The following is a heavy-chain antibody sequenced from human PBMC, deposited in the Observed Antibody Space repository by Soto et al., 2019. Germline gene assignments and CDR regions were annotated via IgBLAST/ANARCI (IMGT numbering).Heavy chain of an antibody. CDR3: ARYSGSYWHYLDF. CDR2: IYPGDSDT. Sequence: GESLKTSCKGSGYSFASHWVAWVRQMPEKGLEWIGTIYPGDSDTKYSSAIRGHVTISADTSVSTAYLQWRSLEATDSAIYYCARYSGSYWHYLDFWGQGTLVTVSS. CDR1: GYSFASHW. J-gene: IGHJ4*02. D-gene: IGHD1-26*01. V-gene: IGHV5-51*01.